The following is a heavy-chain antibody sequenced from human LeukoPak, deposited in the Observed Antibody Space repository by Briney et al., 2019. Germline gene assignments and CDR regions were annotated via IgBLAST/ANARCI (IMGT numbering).Heavy chain of an antibody. D-gene: IGHD5-12*01. J-gene: IGHJ4*02. Sequence: SETLSLTCAVSGGSISSGGYSWSWIRQPPGKGLEWIGYIYHSGSTYYNPSLKSRVTISVDRSKNQFSLKLSSVTAADTAVYYRARVSGYSGYDYWGQGTLVTVSS. CDR1: GGSISSGGYS. CDR3: ARVSGYSGYDY. V-gene: IGHV4-30-2*01. CDR2: IYHSGST.